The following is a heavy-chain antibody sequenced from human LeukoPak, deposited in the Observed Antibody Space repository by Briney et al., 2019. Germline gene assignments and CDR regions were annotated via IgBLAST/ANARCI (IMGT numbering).Heavy chain of an antibody. CDR3: AKDLETTVAMATTWDY. CDR1: GFTFSHYG. D-gene: IGHD5-24*01. V-gene: IGHV3-30*18. CDR2: ISYDGSNE. Sequence: GGSLRLSCVASGFTFSHYGMHWARQAPGKGLEWVAHISYDGSNEYYADSVKGRFTISRDNSKNTVYPQMNSLRGDDTAVYYCAKDLETTVAMATTWDYWGQGTLVTVSS. J-gene: IGHJ4*02.